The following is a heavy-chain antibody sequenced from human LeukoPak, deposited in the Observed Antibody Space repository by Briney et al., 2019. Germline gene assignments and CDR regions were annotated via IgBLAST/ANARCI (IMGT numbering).Heavy chain of an antibody. CDR3: AKAIYCTNGVCGIDY. CDR1: GFTLSSYA. J-gene: IGHJ4*02. V-gene: IGHV3-23*01. CDR2: ISGSGGST. D-gene: IGHD2-8*01. Sequence: GGSLRLSCAASGFTLSSYAMSWVRQAPGKGLEWVSAISGSGGSTYYADSVKGRFTISRDNSKNTLYLQMNSLRAEDTAVYYCAKAIYCTNGVCGIDYWGQGTLVTVSS.